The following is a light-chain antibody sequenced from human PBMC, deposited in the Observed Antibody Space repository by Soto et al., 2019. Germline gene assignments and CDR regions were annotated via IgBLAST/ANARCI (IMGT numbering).Light chain of an antibody. Sequence: DIQMTQSPSSLHASVGERVTITCRASHSVRGYLNWYQQKPGKVPKLLIYAASSLQSGTPSRFSGSGSGTDFTFTISTLQPEDFATYYCQQSYSTPWTFGQGTRVEIK. J-gene: IGKJ1*01. CDR2: AAS. V-gene: IGKV1-39*01. CDR1: HSVRGY. CDR3: QQSYSTPWT.